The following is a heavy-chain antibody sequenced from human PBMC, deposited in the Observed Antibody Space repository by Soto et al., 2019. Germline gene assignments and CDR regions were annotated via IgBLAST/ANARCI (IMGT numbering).Heavy chain of an antibody. D-gene: IGHD3-16*01. Sequence: SETLSLTCSVSGGSISSSIYYWGWIRQPPGKGLEWIGSIYYSGNTYYNPSLKSRVTISVDTSNNQFSLKLSSATAADTAVYYGGRHYDAARKSADPWGQGTLVTVSS. J-gene: IGHJ5*02. V-gene: IGHV4-39*01. CDR1: GGSISSSIYY. CDR2: IYYSGNT. CDR3: GRHYDAARKSADP.